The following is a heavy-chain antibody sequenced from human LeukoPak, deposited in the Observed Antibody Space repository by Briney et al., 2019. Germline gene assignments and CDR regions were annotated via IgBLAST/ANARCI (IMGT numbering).Heavy chain of an antibody. J-gene: IGHJ5*02. V-gene: IGHV4-4*07. CDR1: GGSISGYY. CDR3: ARDRDQPPYNWFDP. CDR2: IYTSGST. D-gene: IGHD3-10*01. Sequence: SETLSLTCTVTGGSISGYYWSWIRQPTGKGLEWIGIIYTSGSTNYNPSLKSRVTMSKDASKNQFFLKLSSVTAADTAVYYCARDRDQPPYNWFDPWGPGTLVTVSS.